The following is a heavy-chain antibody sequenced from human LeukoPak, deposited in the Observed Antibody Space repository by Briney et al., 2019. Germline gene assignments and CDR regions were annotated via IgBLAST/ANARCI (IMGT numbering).Heavy chain of an antibody. CDR3: ARSTDDFWSGERDWYFDL. CDR2: INPNSGGT. CDR1: GYTFTGYY. Sequence: GASVNVSCKASGYTFTGYYMHWVRQAPGQGLEWMGWINPNSGGTNYAQKFQGRVTMTRDTSISTAYMELSRLRSDDTAVYYCARSTDDFWSGERDWYFDLWGRGTLVTVSS. D-gene: IGHD3-3*01. V-gene: IGHV1-2*02. J-gene: IGHJ2*01.